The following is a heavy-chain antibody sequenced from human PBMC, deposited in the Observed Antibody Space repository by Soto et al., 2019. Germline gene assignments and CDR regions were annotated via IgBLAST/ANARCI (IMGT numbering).Heavy chain of an antibody. J-gene: IGHJ4*02. Sequence: QVQLQESGPGLVKPSQTLSLTCTVSGGSISSGGYYWSWIRQHPGKGLEWIGYIYYSGSTYYNPSLKSRDTISVDASKNQCSLKLGSVTAPDTAGYYCEEDEEGEQFDYWGQGTLVTVSS. CDR1: GGSISSGGYY. V-gene: IGHV4-31*03. CDR3: EEDEEGEQFDY. D-gene: IGHD3-16*01. CDR2: IYYSGST.